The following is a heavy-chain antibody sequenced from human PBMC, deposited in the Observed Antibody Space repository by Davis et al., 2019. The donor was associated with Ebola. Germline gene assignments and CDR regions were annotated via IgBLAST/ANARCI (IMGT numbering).Heavy chain of an antibody. CDR2: SYYSGSP. D-gene: IGHD6-6*01. V-gene: IGHV4-59*01. J-gene: IGHJ5*01. CDR3: ARKVWYSSSSWFDP. CDR1: GASISSYY. Sequence: MPGGSLRLSCTVSGASISSYYWSWIRPPPGKGLEWIGYSYYSGSPNYNPSLKSRVTISVDTSKDQFSLKLTSVTAADTAVYYCARKVWYSSSSWFDPGGQGTLVTVAS.